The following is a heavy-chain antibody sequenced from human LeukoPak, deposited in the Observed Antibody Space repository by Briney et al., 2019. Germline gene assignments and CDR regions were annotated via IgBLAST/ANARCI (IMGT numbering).Heavy chain of an antibody. Sequence: GGSLRLSCAASGFTFSSYWMHWVRQAPGKGLVWVSRINTDGSSTSYADSVKGRFTISRDNAKNTLYLQMNSLRAEDTAVYYCARDPTWIQLWPVDYWGQGTLVTVSS. J-gene: IGHJ4*02. CDR1: GFTFSSYW. V-gene: IGHV3-74*01. CDR3: ARDPTWIQLWPVDY. D-gene: IGHD5-18*01. CDR2: INTDGSST.